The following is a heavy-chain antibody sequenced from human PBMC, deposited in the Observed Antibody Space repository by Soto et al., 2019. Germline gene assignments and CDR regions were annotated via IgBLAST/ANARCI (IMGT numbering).Heavy chain of an antibody. CDR2: IYYSGST. J-gene: IGHJ4*02. D-gene: IGHD3-3*01. CDR1: GGSISSGGYY. CDR3: ARRRGRGVEDYYNYDY. V-gene: IGHV4-31*03. Sequence: KPSETLSLTCTVSGGSISSGGYYWSWIRQHPGKGLEWIGYIYYSGSTYYNPSLKSRVTISVDTSKNQFSLKLSSVTAADTAVYYCARRRGRGVEDYYNYDYWGQGTLVTVSS.